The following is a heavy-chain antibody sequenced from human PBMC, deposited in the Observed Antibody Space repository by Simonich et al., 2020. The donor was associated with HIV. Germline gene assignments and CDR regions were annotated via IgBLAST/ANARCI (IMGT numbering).Heavy chain of an antibody. V-gene: IGHV4-34*01. Sequence: QVQLQQWGAGLLKPSETLSLTCAVYGGSFSGYYWSWIRRPPGKGLEWIGEIKHSGSTNYNPSLKSRVTISVDTSKNQFSLKLSSVTAADTAVYYCARGFYQRLYYFDYWGQGTLVTVSS. J-gene: IGHJ4*02. CDR1: GGSFSGYY. D-gene: IGHD2-2*01. CDR2: IKHSGST. CDR3: ARGFYQRLYYFDY.